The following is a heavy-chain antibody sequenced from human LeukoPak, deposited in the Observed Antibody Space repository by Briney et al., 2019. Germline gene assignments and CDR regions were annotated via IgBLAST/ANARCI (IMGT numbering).Heavy chain of an antibody. CDR2: ISSSSSYI. CDR3: ASATFSDWFYFDQ. V-gene: IGHV3-21*01. D-gene: IGHD3-9*01. CDR1: GFTFSSYS. Sequence: GGSLRLSCAASGFTFSSYSMNWVRQAPGKGLEWVSSISSSSSYIYYADSVKGRFTISRDNAKNSLYLQMNSLRAEDTSTYYCASATFSDWFYFDQWGQGTLVTVSS. J-gene: IGHJ4*02.